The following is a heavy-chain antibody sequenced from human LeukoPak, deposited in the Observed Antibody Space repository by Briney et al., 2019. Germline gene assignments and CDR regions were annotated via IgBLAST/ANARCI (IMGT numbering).Heavy chain of an antibody. D-gene: IGHD6-13*01. CDR2: IYFSGST. Sequence: MTSETLSLTCTVSGGSISSGNHYWTWIRQHPGKGLEWIGYIYFSGSTYYNPSLESRVTISVDTSENQFSLKLSSVTAEDTAVYYCARGSSNWYVAVWGQGTLVTVSS. CDR1: GGSISSGNHY. V-gene: IGHV4-31*03. J-gene: IGHJ4*02. CDR3: ARGSSNWYVAV.